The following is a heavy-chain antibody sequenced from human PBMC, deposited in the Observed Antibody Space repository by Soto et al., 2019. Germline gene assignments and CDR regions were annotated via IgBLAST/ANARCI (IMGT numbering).Heavy chain of an antibody. V-gene: IGHV4-30-4*01. CDR3: TRGLSTTIIRPNYYFDY. CDR1: GGSINSAYY. D-gene: IGHD4-4*01. Sequence: SETLSLTCAVSGGSINSAYYWSWIRQPPGKGLEWIGYIYHSGTTHYNPSLKSRVTISIDTSKNQFALKLTSVTAADTAVYYCTRGLSTTIIRPNYYFDYWGQGTLVTVSS. J-gene: IGHJ4*02. CDR2: IYHSGTT.